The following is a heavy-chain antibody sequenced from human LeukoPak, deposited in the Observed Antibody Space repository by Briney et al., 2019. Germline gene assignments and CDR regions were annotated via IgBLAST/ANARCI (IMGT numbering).Heavy chain of an antibody. D-gene: IGHD1-26*01. J-gene: IGHJ4*02. CDR2: ISFYNGDT. Sequence: GASVTVSCKASGLSLTHDGISWVRQAPGQGLVWMGWISFYNGDTLYAQNFQGRVTMTRNTSIRTAFPDLTSLTSDDTAVYYCARDYSGLVDFDYWGQGTLVTVSS. CDR3: ARDYSGLVDFDY. CDR1: GLSLTHDG. V-gene: IGHV1-18*01.